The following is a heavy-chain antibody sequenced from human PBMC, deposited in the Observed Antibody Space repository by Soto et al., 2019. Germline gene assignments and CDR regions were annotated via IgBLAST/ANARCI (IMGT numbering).Heavy chain of an antibody. D-gene: IGHD4-17*01. J-gene: IGHJ4*02. CDR3: AKDKIGDQEGGFDY. V-gene: IGHV3-9*01. CDR1: GFTFDDYA. CDR2: ITWNGGSI. Sequence: GGSLRLSCAASGFTFDDYAMHWVRQAPGKGLEWVSGITWNGGSIGYADSVKGRFTISRDNAKNSLYLQMNSLRAEDTALYYCAKDKIGDQEGGFDYWGQGTLVTVSS.